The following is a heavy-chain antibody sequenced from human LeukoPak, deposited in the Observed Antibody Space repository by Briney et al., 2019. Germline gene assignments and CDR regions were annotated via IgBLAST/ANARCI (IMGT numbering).Heavy chain of an antibody. D-gene: IGHD4-17*01. Sequence: GGSLRLSCAASGFTFSKAWMSWVRQAPGKGLEWVGRIKRSTDGGTTDYAAPVKGRFTISRDDSKNTLYLQMNSLRAEDTAVYYCAKDPNGDYIGTFDIWDQGTMVTVSS. CDR1: GFTFSKAW. J-gene: IGHJ3*02. V-gene: IGHV3-15*01. CDR3: AKDPNGDYIGTFDI. CDR2: IKRSTDGGTT.